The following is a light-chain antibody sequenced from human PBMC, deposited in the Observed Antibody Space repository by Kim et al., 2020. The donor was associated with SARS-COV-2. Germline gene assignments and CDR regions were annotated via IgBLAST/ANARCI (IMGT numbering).Light chain of an antibody. J-gene: IGKJ4*01. Sequence: DIQMTQSPSSLSASVGDRVTITCRASQTISNYLNWYQQKPGNAPRLLIYAASILQSGVPSRFSGSGSGTDFALTISSLQPDDFATYYCQQSYNPLTFGGGTKVDIK. CDR2: AAS. CDR3: QQSYNPLT. V-gene: IGKV1-39*01. CDR1: QTISNY.